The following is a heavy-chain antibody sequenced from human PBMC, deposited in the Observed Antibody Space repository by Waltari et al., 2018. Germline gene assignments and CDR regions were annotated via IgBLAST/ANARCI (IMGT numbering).Heavy chain of an antibody. J-gene: IGHJ3*02. CDR2: IYYSGTT. V-gene: IGHV4-39*01. Sequence: QLQLQESGPGLVKPSETLSLTCTVSGGSISSSSYYCGWIRQPPGKGLEWIGTIYYSGTTYYNPSLKSRVTISVDTSKKQFSLKLRSVTAPDTAVYYCARGESFYDYGDYGLDAFDIWGQGTMVTVSS. CDR1: GGSISSSSYY. CDR3: ARGESFYDYGDYGLDAFDI. D-gene: IGHD4-17*01.